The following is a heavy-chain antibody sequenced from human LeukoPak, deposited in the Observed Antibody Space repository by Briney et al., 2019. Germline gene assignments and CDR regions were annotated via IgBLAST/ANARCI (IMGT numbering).Heavy chain of an antibody. D-gene: IGHD6-13*01. Sequence: ASVKVSCKASRYTLTRYYMHWVRQAPRQGLEGMGIINPTLGDTIYAQKFQGRVTMTRDMSTSAVYMELSSLRSDDTAVYYCARYGFSSSWQGGWHAFDIWGQGTMVTVSS. CDR1: RYTLTRYY. CDR3: ARYGFSSSWQGGWHAFDI. J-gene: IGHJ3*02. CDR2: INPTLGDT. V-gene: IGHV1-46*01.